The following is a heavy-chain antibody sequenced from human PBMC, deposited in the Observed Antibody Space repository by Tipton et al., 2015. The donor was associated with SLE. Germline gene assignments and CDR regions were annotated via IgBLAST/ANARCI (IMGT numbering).Heavy chain of an antibody. CDR1: GYSISSGYY. CDR3: ARVVTVAAGTDYFDY. CDR2: IYHSGST. J-gene: IGHJ4*02. Sequence: TLSLTCAVSGYSISSGYYWGWIRQPPGKGLEWIGSIYHSGSTYYNPSLKSRVTISVDTSKNQFSLKLSSVTAADTAVYYCARVVTVAAGTDYFDYWGQGTLVTVSS. V-gene: IGHV4-38-2*01. D-gene: IGHD6-13*01.